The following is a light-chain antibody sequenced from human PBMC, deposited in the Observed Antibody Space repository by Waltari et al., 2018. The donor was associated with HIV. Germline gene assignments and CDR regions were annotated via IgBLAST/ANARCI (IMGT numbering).Light chain of an antibody. CDR1: ASVSST. V-gene: IGKV3-15*01. CDR2: EAA. J-gene: IGKJ5*01. Sequence: IVMTQSPATLSVSPGERATLSCRASASVSSTVAWSQQKPGQAPRLIIYEAANRATGIPTRLSGSGSGTEFTLTISSLQSEDFAVYYCQQNNNWPPITFGQGTRLEIK. CDR3: QQNNNWPPIT.